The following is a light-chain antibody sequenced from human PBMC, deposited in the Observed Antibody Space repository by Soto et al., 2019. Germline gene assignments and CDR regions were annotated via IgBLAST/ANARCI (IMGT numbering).Light chain of an antibody. V-gene: IGKV1-5*01. CDR3: QQYNSYST. CDR1: QSISSW. J-gene: IGKJ1*01. Sequence: DIQMTQSAATLSASFGDRVTITCRASQSISSWLAWYQQKPGKAPKLLIYDASSLESGVPSRFSGSASGTESTLTISSLQPDDFATYYCQQYNSYSTFGQGTKVDIK. CDR2: DAS.